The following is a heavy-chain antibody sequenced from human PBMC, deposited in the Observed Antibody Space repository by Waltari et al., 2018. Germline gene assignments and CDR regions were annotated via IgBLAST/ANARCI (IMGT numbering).Heavy chain of an antibody. J-gene: IGHJ4*02. V-gene: IGHV2-5*01. CDR1: GSSPNLPGVG. CDR2: IYWNDDK. CDR3: AHSSYESSGYFPAWAPDS. Sequence: QTTLQESGPTLVKPTQPPTLTCPSSGSSPNLPGVGVGWFRQPPGKALEWLALIYWNDDKRYSPSLKSRLTITKDTSKNQVVLTMTNMDPVDTATYYCAHSSYESSGYFPAWAPDSWGQGTLVTVSS. D-gene: IGHD3-22*01.